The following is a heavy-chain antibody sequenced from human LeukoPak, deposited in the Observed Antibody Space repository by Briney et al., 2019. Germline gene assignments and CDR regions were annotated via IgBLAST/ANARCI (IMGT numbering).Heavy chain of an antibody. Sequence: GGSLRLSGAASGLTFSSYAMHWVRQAPGKGLEWVAVISYDGSNKYYADSVKGRFTISRDNSKNTLYLQMNSLRAEDTAVYYCARDWLPTTSIENWFDPWGQGTLVTVSS. CDR1: GLTFSSYA. V-gene: IGHV3-30-3*01. D-gene: IGHD5-12*01. J-gene: IGHJ5*02. CDR3: ARDWLPTTSIENWFDP. CDR2: ISYDGSNK.